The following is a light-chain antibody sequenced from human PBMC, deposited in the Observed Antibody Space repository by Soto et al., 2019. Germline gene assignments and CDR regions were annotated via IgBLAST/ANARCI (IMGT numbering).Light chain of an antibody. CDR2: DAS. J-gene: IGKJ5*01. Sequence: PGERATLSCGASQRLGTYLAWYQQKPGQSPRLLIYDASSRATGIPARFSGSGSGTDFTLTISSLEPEDFAVYYCQQRNDWPITFGQGTRLEIK. CDR1: QRLGTY. CDR3: QQRNDWPIT. V-gene: IGKV3-11*01.